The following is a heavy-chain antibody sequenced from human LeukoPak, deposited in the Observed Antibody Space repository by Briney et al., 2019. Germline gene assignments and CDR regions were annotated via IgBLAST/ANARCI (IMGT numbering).Heavy chain of an antibody. CDR3: ATDGQQLVQAEYFQH. J-gene: IGHJ1*01. Sequence: GASVKVTCKVSGYTLTELSMHWVRQAPGKGLEWMGGFDPEDGETIYAQKFQGRVTMTEDTSTDTAYMELSSLRSEDTAAYYCATDGQQLVQAEYFQHWGQGTLVTVSS. D-gene: IGHD6-13*01. V-gene: IGHV1-24*01. CDR1: GYTLTELS. CDR2: FDPEDGET.